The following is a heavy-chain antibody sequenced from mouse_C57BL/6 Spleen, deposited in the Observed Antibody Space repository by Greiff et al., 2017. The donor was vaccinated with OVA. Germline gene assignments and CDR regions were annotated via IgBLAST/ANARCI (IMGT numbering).Heavy chain of an antibody. CDR2: ISDGGSYT. Sequence: DVKLVESGGGLVKPGGSLKLSCAASGFTFSSYAMSWVRQTPEKRLEWVATISDGGSYTYYPDNVKGRFTISRDNAKNNLYLQMSHLKSEDTAMYYCARVYYYGSKYFDVWGTGTTVTVSS. V-gene: IGHV5-4*03. CDR3: ARVYYYGSKYFDV. D-gene: IGHD1-1*01. J-gene: IGHJ1*03. CDR1: GFTFSSYA.